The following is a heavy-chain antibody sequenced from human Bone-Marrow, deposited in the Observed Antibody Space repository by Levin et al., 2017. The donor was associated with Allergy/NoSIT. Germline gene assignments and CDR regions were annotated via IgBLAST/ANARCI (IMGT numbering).Heavy chain of an antibody. D-gene: IGHD4-17*01. CDR2: ISYDGSNK. CDR3: AKESDYDEYYFDY. V-gene: IGHV3-30*18. Sequence: PGGSLRLSCAASGFTFSSYGMHWVRQAPGKGLEWVAVISYDGSNKYYADSVKGRFTISRDNSKNTLYLQMNSLRAEDTAVYYCAKESDYDEYYFDYWGQGTLVTVSS. J-gene: IGHJ4*02. CDR1: GFTFSSYG.